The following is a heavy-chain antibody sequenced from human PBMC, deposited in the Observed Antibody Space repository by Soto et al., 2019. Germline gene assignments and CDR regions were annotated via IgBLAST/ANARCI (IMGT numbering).Heavy chain of an antibody. CDR2: IHYSGNT. CDR3: ARSKYYDSVFDP. CDR1: GRSINSYY. J-gene: IGHJ5*02. V-gene: IGHV4-59*01. D-gene: IGHD3-3*01. Sequence: SETLSLTCRFSGRSINSYYWSWIRQPPGRGLEWVAYIHYSGNTNYNPSLKSRVTISADTSKNQFSLTLSSVTAADTAVYYCARSKYYDSVFDPWGLGTLVTVSS.